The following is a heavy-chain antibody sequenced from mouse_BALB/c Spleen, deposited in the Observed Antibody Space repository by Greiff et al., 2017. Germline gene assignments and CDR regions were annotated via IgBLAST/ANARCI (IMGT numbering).Heavy chain of an antibody. J-gene: IGHJ4*01. V-gene: IGHV2-5-1*01. D-gene: IGHD3-1*01. CDR2: IWRGGST. Sequence: VQLVESGPSLVQPSQSLSITCTVSGFSLTSYGVHWVRQSPGKGLEWLGVIWRGGSTDYNAAFMSRLSITKDNSKSQVFFKMNSLQADDTAIYYCAKGGAYYYAMDYWGQGTSVTVSS. CDR1: GFSLTSYG. CDR3: AKGGAYYYAMDY.